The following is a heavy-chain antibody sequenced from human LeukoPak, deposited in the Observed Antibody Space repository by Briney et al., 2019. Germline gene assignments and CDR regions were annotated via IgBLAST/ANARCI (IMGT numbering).Heavy chain of an antibody. D-gene: IGHD3-3*01. CDR2: IYTSGST. CDR1: GGSISSYY. J-gene: IGHJ6*03. Sequence: SETLSLTCTVSGGSISSYYWSWIRQPAGKGLEWIGRIYTSGSTNYNPSLKSRVTMSVDTSKNQFSLKLSSVTAADTAVYYCARDEYYDSWSGFGENYMDVWGKGTTVTVSS. CDR3: ARDEYYDSWSGFGENYMDV. V-gene: IGHV4-4*07.